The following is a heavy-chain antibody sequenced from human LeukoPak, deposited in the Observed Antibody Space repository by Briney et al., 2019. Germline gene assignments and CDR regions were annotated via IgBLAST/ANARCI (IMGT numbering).Heavy chain of an antibody. J-gene: IGHJ4*02. CDR2: IYTSGST. CDR1: GGSISSGSYY. D-gene: IGHD4/OR15-4a*01. V-gene: IGHV4-61*02. CDR3: ARGTMDPFDY. Sequence: SETLSLTCTVSGGSISSGSYYWSWIRQPAGKGLEWIGRIYTSGSTNYNPSLKSRVTISVDTSKNQFSLNLTSVTAADTAIYYCARGTMDPFDYWGQGALVTVSS.